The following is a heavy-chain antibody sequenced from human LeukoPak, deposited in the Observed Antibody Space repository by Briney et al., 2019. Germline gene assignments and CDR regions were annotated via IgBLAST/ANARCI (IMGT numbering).Heavy chain of an antibody. CDR1: RGTLSRNA. CDR2: VLPIFGTA. Sequence: SVKVSRKTSRGTLSRNAISWVRQDPAHGLEWTGEVLPIFGTANHAQKLQRRVTITADKSPSTAYIELSSLRSEVTAVYYCARVVTPRYCPTPSCYWKGWFDPRGQGSVVTVSS. CDR3: ARVVTPRYCPTPSCYWKGWFDP. J-gene: IGHJ5*02. D-gene: IGHD2-2*01. V-gene: IGHV1-69*06.